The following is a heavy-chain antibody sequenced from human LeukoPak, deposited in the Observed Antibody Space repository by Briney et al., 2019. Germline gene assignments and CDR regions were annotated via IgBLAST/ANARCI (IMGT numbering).Heavy chain of an antibody. Sequence: GGSLRLSCAASGFTFSSYAMSCVREAPGRGREWVSAISGSGGSTYYADSVKGRFTISRDNPKNTLYLQMNSLRAADTAVYYCAKGTDIFDYRGQGTLVTVSS. CDR1: GFTFSSYA. D-gene: IGHD3-9*01. CDR2: ISGSGGST. CDR3: AKGTDIFDY. V-gene: IGHV3-23*01. J-gene: IGHJ4*02.